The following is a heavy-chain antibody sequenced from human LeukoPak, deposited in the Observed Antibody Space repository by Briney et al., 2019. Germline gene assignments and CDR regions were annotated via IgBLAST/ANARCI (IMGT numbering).Heavy chain of an antibody. D-gene: IGHD4-17*01. Sequence: GGSLRLSCAASGFTFSSYAMHWVRQAPGKGLEWVAVISYDGSNKYYADSVKGRFTISRDNSKNTLYLQMNSLRAEDTAVYYCARGFYGDYVCDYWGQGTLVTVSS. CDR2: ISYDGSNK. J-gene: IGHJ4*02. CDR1: GFTFSSYA. V-gene: IGHV3-30-3*01. CDR3: ARGFYGDYVCDY.